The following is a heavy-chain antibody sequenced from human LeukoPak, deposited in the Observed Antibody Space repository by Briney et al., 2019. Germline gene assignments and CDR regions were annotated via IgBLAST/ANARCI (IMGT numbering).Heavy chain of an antibody. CDR3: AKTRAVAARNFDY. V-gene: IGHV3-23*01. Sequence: GGSLRLSCAASGFIFSNYVMRWVRQAPGKGLEWVSAISGSGGSTYYADSVKGRFTISRDNSKNTLYLQMNSLRAEDTAVYYCAKTRAVAARNFDYWGQGTLVTVSS. D-gene: IGHD6-19*01. J-gene: IGHJ4*02. CDR1: GFIFSNYV. CDR2: ISGSGGST.